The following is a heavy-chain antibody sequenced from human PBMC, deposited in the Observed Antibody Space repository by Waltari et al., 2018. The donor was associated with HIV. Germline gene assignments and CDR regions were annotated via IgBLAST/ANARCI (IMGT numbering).Heavy chain of an antibody. J-gene: IGHJ6*02. Sequence: QVQLQESGPGLVKPSQTLSLSCTVSGGSISRGGYYWSWTRQHPGTGLEWIGYIYYSGSTSYNPSLKSRVTISVDTSKNQFSLKLSSVTAADTAVYYCARDRLHCSGGSCYPPLYYYYGMDVWGQGTTVTVSS. CDR3: ARDRLHCSGGSCYPPLYYYYGMDV. V-gene: IGHV4-31*03. D-gene: IGHD2-15*01. CDR1: GGSISRGGYY. CDR2: IYYSGST.